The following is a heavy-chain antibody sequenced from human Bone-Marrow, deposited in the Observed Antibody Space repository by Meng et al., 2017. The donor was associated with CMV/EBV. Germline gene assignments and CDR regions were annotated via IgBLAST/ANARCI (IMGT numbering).Heavy chain of an antibody. CDR1: GGSFSGYY. V-gene: IGHV4-34*01. CDR3: ARFPGPYSSSSAQNYDYGMDV. Sequence: LRLSCAVYGGSFSGYYWSWIRQPPGKGLEWIGEINHSGSTNYNPSLKSRVTISVDTTKNQFSLKLSSVTAADTAVYHCARFPGPYSSSSAQNYDYGMDVWGQGTTVTVSS. D-gene: IGHD6-6*01. CDR2: INHSGST. J-gene: IGHJ6*02.